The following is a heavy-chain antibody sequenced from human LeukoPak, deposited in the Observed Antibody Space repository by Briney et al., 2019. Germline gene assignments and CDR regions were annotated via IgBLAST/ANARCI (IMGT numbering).Heavy chain of an antibody. CDR1: GYTFTSYG. CDR3: ARDQSEGVIRGVSPSDY. Sequence: ASVKVSCKASGYTFTSYGITWVRQAPGQGLEWMGWISVYNDNTNYAQKLQGRVTMTTDTSTSTAYMELRSLRSDDTAVYYCARDQSEGVIRGVSPSDYWGQGTLVTVSS. J-gene: IGHJ4*02. D-gene: IGHD3-10*01. CDR2: ISVYNDNT. V-gene: IGHV1-18*01.